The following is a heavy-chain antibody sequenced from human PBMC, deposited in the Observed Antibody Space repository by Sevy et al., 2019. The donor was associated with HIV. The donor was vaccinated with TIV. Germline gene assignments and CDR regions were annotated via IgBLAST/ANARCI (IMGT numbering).Heavy chain of an antibody. Sequence: GGSLRLSCAASGFTFSSYSMNWVRQAPGKGLEWVSYISSSSSTIYYADSVKGRFTISRDNAKNSLYLQMNGLRAEDTAVYYCAGDRGSGSFSPTNYWGQGTLVTVSS. J-gene: IGHJ4*02. CDR2: ISSSSSTI. CDR1: GFTFSSYS. V-gene: IGHV3-48*01. D-gene: IGHD3-10*01. CDR3: AGDRGSGSFSPTNY.